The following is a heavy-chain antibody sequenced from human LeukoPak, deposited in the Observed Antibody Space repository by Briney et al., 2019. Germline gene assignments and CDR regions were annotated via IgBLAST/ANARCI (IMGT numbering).Heavy chain of an antibody. D-gene: IGHD6-13*01. CDR3: ARNHPRTGRRGSSRRRANAFDI. CDR1: GSSISSGHY. CDR2: IYNSGST. V-gene: IGHV4-38-2*01. J-gene: IGHJ3*02. Sequence: PSETLSLTCAVSGSSISSGHYWGWIRQPPGKGLEWIGSIYNSGSTYYNPSLRSRVTISVDTSKNQFSLKLSSVTAADTAVYYCARNHPRTGRRGSSRRRANAFDIWGQGTMVTVSS.